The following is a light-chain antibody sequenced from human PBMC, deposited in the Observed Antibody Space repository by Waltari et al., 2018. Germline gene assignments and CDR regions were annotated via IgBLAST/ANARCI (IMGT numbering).Light chain of an antibody. CDR1: QGISSY. CDR3: QQYYSYPPFT. CDR2: AAS. Sequence: AIRMTQSPSSLSASTGARVTIPCRASQGISSYLAWYQQKPGKAPKLLIYAASTLQSGVPSRFSGSGSGTDFTLTISCLQSEDFATYYCQQYYSYPPFTFGPGTKVDIK. V-gene: IGKV1-8*01. J-gene: IGKJ3*01.